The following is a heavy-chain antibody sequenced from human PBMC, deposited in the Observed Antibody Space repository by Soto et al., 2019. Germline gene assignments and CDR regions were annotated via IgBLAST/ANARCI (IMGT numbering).Heavy chain of an antibody. Sequence: QVQLVQSGAEVKKPGSSVKVSCKASGDTFSNYTISWVRQAPGQGLEWMGRIIPIFGIANYAQEVQGRVTITADKSTSTVYMELSSLRSEDTAVYYCARVQTDSENYEGDYYMDVWGKGTTVTVSS. D-gene: IGHD3-16*01. V-gene: IGHV1-69*02. CDR2: IIPIFGIA. CDR1: GDTFSNYT. J-gene: IGHJ6*03. CDR3: ARVQTDSENYEGDYYMDV.